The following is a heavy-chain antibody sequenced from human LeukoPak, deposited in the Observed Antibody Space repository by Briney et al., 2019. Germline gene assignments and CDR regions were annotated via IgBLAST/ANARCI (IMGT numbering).Heavy chain of an antibody. V-gene: IGHV3-48*04. D-gene: IGHD4-17*01. CDR2: ITGSGTTI. J-gene: IGHJ4*02. Sequence: GGSLRLSCVTAGFTFSNYGMNWVRQAPGKGLEWVSYITGSGTTIYYADSVKGRFTISRDNAKNSLYLQMNSLRAEDTAVYYCARDRSTVTSWVDYWGQGTLVTVSS. CDR1: GFTFSNYG. CDR3: ARDRSTVTSWVDY.